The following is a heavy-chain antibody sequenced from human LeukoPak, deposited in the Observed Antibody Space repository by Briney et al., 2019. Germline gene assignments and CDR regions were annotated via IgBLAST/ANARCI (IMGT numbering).Heavy chain of an antibody. CDR1: GGTFSSYA. J-gene: IGHJ3*02. D-gene: IGHD1-26*01. Sequence: ASVKVSCKASGGTFSSYAISWVRQAPGQGLAWMGRMIPILGIANYAQKFQGRVTITATKSTSTAYMELSSLRSEDTAVYYCARGEQGIVGDHDAFDIWGQGTMVTVSS. CDR2: MIPILGIA. CDR3: ARGEQGIVGDHDAFDI. V-gene: IGHV1-69*10.